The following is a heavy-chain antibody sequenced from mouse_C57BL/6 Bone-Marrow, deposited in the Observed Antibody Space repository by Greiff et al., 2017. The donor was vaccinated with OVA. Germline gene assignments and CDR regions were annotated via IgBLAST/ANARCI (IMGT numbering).Heavy chain of an antibody. Sequence: EVQVVESGGGLVKPGGSLKLSCAASGFTFSSYAMSWVRQTPEKRLEWVATISDGGSYTYYPDNVKGRFTISRDNAKNNLYLQMSHLKSEDTAMYYCARLWYPYYFDYWGQGTTLTVSS. CDR3: ARLWYPYYFDY. V-gene: IGHV5-4*01. CDR2: ISDGGSYT. J-gene: IGHJ2*01. D-gene: IGHD2-1*01. CDR1: GFTFSSYA.